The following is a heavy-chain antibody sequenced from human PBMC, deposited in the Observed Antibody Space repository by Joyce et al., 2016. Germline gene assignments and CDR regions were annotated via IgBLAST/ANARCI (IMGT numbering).Heavy chain of an antibody. Sequence: QVQLVQSGPEVKKPGASVKVSCKASGYTFNMFDISWVRQAPGQGLEWMGWISAYNGKTYYPQKFQDRVTMATDTSTNTAYMELRSLRSDDTAVYYCPRDVPPFDYWGQGTLVTVSS. CDR3: PRDVPPFDY. V-gene: IGHV1-18*04. D-gene: IGHD3-10*02. CDR2: ISAYNGKT. J-gene: IGHJ4*02. CDR1: GYTFNMFD.